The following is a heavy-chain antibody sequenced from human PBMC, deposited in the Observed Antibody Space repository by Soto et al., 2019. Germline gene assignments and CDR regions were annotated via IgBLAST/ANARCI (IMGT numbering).Heavy chain of an antibody. J-gene: IGHJ4*02. CDR3: AREKVGTTFFDN. CDR2: IYPSVSS. Sequence: SETLSLTCNVSGFAISRGYYWSWVRQPPGKGLEWIGSIYPSVSSYHNPSLESRLTLSIGTSKNQFTLKLVSVTAADTALYYCAREKVGTTFFDNWGQGTQVTVS. D-gene: IGHD1-1*01. V-gene: IGHV4-38-2*02. CDR1: GFAISRGYY.